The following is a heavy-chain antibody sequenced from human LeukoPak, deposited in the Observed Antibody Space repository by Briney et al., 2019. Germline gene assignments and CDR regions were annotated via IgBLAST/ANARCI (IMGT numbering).Heavy chain of an antibody. D-gene: IGHD2-2*01. CDR1: GGTFSSYA. J-gene: IGHJ5*02. Sequence: SVKVSCKASGGTFSSYAISWVRQAPGQGLEWMGGIIPIFGTANYAQKSQGRVTITADESTSTAYMELSSLRSEDTAVYYCARAGQLLRGNWFDPWGQGTLVTVSS. CDR2: IIPIFGTA. V-gene: IGHV1-69*13. CDR3: ARAGQLLRGNWFDP.